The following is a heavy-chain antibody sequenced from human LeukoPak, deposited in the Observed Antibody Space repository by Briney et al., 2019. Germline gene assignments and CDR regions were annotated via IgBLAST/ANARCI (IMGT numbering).Heavy chain of an antibody. Sequence: GGSLRLSCAASGFTFSSYWMHWVRQAPGKGLVWVSRISSDGSSTSYADSVKGRFTISRDNAKNSLFLQMNSLRAEDTAVYYCAALRGLQNWYFDLWGRGTLVTVSS. CDR2: ISSDGSST. CDR3: AALRGLQNWYFDL. CDR1: GFTFSSYW. D-gene: IGHD4-17*01. V-gene: IGHV3-74*01. J-gene: IGHJ2*01.